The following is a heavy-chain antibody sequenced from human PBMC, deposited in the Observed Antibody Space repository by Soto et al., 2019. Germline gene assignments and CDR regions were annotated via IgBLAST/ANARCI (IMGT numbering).Heavy chain of an antibody. Sequence: KTSETLSLTCTVSGGSVSSGSYYWSWIRQPPGKGLEWIGYIYYSGSTNYNPSLKSRVTISVDTSKNQFSLKLSSVTAADTAVYYCARQLDLYYYYGMDVWGQGTTVTVSS. J-gene: IGHJ6*02. CDR1: GGSVSSGSYY. CDR2: IYYSGST. D-gene: IGHD6-6*01. V-gene: IGHV4-61*01. CDR3: ARQLDLYYYYGMDV.